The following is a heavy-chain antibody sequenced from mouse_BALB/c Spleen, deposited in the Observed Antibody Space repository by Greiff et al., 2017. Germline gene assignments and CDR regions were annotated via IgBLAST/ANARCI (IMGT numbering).Heavy chain of an antibody. CDR2: IRLKSNNYAT. CDR3: TTLLAWFAY. D-gene: IGHD2-1*01. Sequence: EVQGVESGGGLVQPGGSMKLSCVASGFTFSNYWMNWVRQSPEKGLEWVAEIRLKSNNYATHYAESVKGRFTISRDDSKSSVYLQMNNLRAEDTGIYFCTTLLAWFAYWGQGTLVTVSA. J-gene: IGHJ3*01. V-gene: IGHV6-6*02. CDR1: GFTFSNYW.